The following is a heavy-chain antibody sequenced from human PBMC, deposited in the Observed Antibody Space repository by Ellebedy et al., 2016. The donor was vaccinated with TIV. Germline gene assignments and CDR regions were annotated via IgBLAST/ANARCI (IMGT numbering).Heavy chain of an antibody. CDR2: ISAYNGDI. CDR1: GYTFTSFR. D-gene: IGHD6-6*01. J-gene: IGHJ6*03. CDR3: ARVSVDVVIGYHYYYMDI. V-gene: IGHV1-18*01. Sequence: ASVKVSCXASGYTFTSFRLSWVRQAPGQGLEWMGWISAYNGDINYAQNFQGRVAMTTDTATSTVYVDLRSVRSDDTAVYYCARVSVDVVIGYHYYYMDIWGKGTTVTVSS.